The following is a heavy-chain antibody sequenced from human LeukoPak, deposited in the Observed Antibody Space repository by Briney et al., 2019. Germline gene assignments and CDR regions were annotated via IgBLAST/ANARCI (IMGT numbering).Heavy chain of an antibody. CDR3: ARDGPTVTTNVVGYYFDY. CDR1: GFTFSDHY. D-gene: IGHD4-17*01. J-gene: IGHJ4*02. V-gene: IGHV3-11*06. Sequence: GGSLRLSCAASGFTFSDHYMSWIRQAPGKGLEWVSYIDSSSSYTNYADSVKGRFTISRDNAKDSLYLQMNSLRAEDTAVYYCARDGPTVTTNVVGYYFDYWGQGILVTVSS. CDR2: IDSSSSYT.